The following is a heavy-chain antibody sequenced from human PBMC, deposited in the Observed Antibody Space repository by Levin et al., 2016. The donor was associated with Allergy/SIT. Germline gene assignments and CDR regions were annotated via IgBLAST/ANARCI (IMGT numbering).Heavy chain of an antibody. D-gene: IGHD4-17*01. J-gene: IGHJ3*02. CDR3: ARDDYGDYGVGAFDI. CDR2: ISYDGSNK. Sequence: GESLKISCAASGFTFSSYAMHWVRQAPGKGLEWVAVISYDGSNKYYADSVKGRFTISRDNSKNTLYLQMNSLRAEDTAVYYCARDDYGDYGVGAFDIWGQGTMVTVSS. CDR1: GFTFSSYA. V-gene: IGHV3-30-3*01.